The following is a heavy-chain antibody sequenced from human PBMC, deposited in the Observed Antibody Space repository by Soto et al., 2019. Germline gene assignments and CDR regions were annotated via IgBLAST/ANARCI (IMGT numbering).Heavy chain of an antibody. J-gene: IGHJ4*02. CDR3: ARGGPYSSSEVDY. CDR1: GFTFSSYW. D-gene: IGHD6-6*01. V-gene: IGHV3-74*01. Sequence: EVQLVESGGGIVQPGGSLRLSCAASGFTFSSYWMHWVRQAPGKGLVWVSRVNGDGSSTSYADSVKGRFTISRDNAKNTLYLQMNSLRVEDTAVYYCARGGPYSSSEVDYWGQGTLVTVSS. CDR2: VNGDGSST.